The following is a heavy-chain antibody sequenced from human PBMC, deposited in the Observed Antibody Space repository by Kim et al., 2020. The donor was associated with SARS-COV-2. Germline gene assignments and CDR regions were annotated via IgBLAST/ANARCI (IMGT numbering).Heavy chain of an antibody. CDR1: GGSISSTTTYY. V-gene: IGHV4-39*01. CDR3: ARHPSGLGYFDY. J-gene: IGHJ4*02. Sequence: SETLSLTCTVSGGSISSTTTYYWGWIRQPPGKGLEYIGSIYYSGSTYYNPSLKSRVTISVDTSKNQFSLKLSSVTAADTAVYYCARHPSGLGYFDYWGRGTLVTVSS. CDR2: IYYSGST. D-gene: IGHD3-10*01.